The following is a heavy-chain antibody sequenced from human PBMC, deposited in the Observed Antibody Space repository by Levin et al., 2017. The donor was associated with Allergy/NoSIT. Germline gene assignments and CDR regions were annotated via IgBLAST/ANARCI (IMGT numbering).Heavy chain of an antibody. CDR2: ISGSGGST. CDR3: AKGHSGWVYYYYYYMDV. V-gene: IGHV3-23*01. D-gene: IGHD6-19*01. J-gene: IGHJ6*03. Sequence: GGSLRLSCAASGFTFSSYAMSWVRQAPGKGLEWVSAISGSGGSTYYADSVKGRFTISRDNSKNTLYLQMNSLRAEDTAVYYCAKGHSGWVYYYYYYMDVWGKGTTVTVSS. CDR1: GFTFSSYA.